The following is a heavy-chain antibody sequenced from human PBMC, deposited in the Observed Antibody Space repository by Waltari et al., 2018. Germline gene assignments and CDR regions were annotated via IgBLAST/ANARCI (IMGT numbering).Heavy chain of an antibody. Sequence: QVQLQQWGAGLLKPSETLSLTCAVYGGSFSGYYWSWIRQPPGKGLEWIGEINHSGSTNYNPSLKRRVTISVDTSKNQFSLKLSSVTAEDTAVYYCARDGEGVISGWYDYWGQGTLVTVSS. CDR3: ARDGEGVISGWYDY. D-gene: IGHD6-19*01. CDR2: INHSGST. J-gene: IGHJ4*02. CDR1: GGSFSGYY. V-gene: IGHV4-34*01.